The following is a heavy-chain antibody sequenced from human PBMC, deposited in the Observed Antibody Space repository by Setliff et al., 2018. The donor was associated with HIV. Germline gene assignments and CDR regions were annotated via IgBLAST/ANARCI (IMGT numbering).Heavy chain of an antibody. D-gene: IGHD3-10*01. Sequence: SETLSLTCSVSGASLQSYYWSWIRQPAGKGLQWIGRIYYVGWSKYNPSLEDRVTMSVDTSNNQFSLSLRSVTAADTAIYYCARSIHGGGSEPFDTWGQGILVTSPQ. V-gene: IGHV4-4*07. J-gene: IGHJ5*02. CDR3: ARSIHGGGSEPFDT. CDR1: GASLQSYY. CDR2: IYYVGWS.